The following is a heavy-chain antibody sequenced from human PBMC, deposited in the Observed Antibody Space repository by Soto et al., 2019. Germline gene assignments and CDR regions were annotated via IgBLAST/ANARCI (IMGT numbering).Heavy chain of an antibody. CDR2: ILPIFGTA. V-gene: IGHV1-69*13. CDR3: ARDGMDTAMVYYYYGMDV. Sequence: SVKVSCKASGGTFSSYAISCVRQAPGQGLEWMGGILPIFGTANYAQKFQGRVTITADESTSTAYMELSSLRSEDTAVYYCARDGMDTAMVYYYYGMDVWGQGTTVTVSS. CDR1: GGTFSSYA. J-gene: IGHJ6*02. D-gene: IGHD5-18*01.